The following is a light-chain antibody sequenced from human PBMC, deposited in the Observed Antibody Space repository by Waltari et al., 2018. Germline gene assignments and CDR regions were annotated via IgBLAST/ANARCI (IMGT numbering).Light chain of an antibody. Sequence: QSALTQPASVSGSPGQSITISCTGTSSDVGSYKLVSWYQQHPGKAPRLMIYSDSNRPSGSSSGFSGSKSGHTATRTIAGLQAEDEAAYYCCSYAGSSTVKFGEGTYLTVL. CDR2: SDS. V-gene: IGLV2-23*01. CDR3: CSYAGSSTVK. J-gene: IGLJ2*01. CDR1: SSDVGSYKL.